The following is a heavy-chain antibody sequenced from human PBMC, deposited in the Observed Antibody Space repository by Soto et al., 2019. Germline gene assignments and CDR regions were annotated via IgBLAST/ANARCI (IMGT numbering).Heavy chain of an antibody. CDR2: IYHSGSI. D-gene: IGHD3-10*01. V-gene: IGHV4-30-2*01. J-gene: IGHJ3*02. CDR3: ARSRRVLDAFDI. CDR1: VAPVNTGHYS. Sequence: SETRSVTCAVGVAPVNTGHYSSACFRQPPGGVLAWIGYIYHSGSIYYNPSLTSRVAISKDTSSNQFSLKLTSVTADDTAVYFCARSRRVLDAFDIWGPGTLVT.